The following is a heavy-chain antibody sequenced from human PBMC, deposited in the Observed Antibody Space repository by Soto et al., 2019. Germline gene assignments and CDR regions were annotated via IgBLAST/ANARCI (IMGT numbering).Heavy chain of an antibody. CDR1: GFTFSNSW. Sequence: QPGGSLRLSCAASGFTFSNSWMHWVRQVSGKGLEWVSRINADGTSTSYADSVKGRFTISRDNAKNTLYLHVNSLRAEDTAVYYCVKVLARGVGVPRFYFDSWCQGALVTVSS. D-gene: IGHD2-2*01. J-gene: IGHJ4*02. CDR2: INADGTST. CDR3: VKVLARGVGVPRFYFDS. V-gene: IGHV3-74*01.